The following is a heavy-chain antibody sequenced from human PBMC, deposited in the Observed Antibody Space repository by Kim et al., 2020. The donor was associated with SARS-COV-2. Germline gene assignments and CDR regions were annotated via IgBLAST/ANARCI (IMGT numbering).Heavy chain of an antibody. CDR3: ARDTPAYYFDY. D-gene: IGHD2-2*01. V-gene: IGHV1-3*01. J-gene: IGHJ4*02. CDR2: T. Sequence: TKYSQKFRGRGTITRDTSASTAYMELSSLRSEDTAVYYCARDTPAYYFDYWGQGTLVTVSS.